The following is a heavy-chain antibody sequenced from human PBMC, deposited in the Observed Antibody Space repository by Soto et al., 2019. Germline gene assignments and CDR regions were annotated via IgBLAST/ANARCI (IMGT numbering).Heavy chain of an antibody. CDR3: ARGKPHMGYYDSSGYYEFDY. J-gene: IGHJ4*02. D-gene: IGHD3-22*01. CDR2: IYYSGST. V-gene: IGHV4-59*01. CDR1: GGSISSYY. Sequence: SETLSLTCTVSGGSISSYYWSWIRQPPGKGLEWIGYIYYSGSTNYSPSLKSRVTISVDTSKNQFSLKLSPVTAADTAVYYCARGKPHMGYYDSSGYYEFDYWGQGTLVTVS.